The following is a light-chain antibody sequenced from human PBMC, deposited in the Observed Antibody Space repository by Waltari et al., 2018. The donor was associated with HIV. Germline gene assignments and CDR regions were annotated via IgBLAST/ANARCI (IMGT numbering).Light chain of an antibody. Sequence: DIQMTQSPSTLSASVGDRATITCRASQSVSSWLAWYQQKPGKAPKLLIYKATTLQSGVPSRFSASGSEAEFTLTISSLQSDDFATYYCQQYKSSYSFGQGTKLEIK. J-gene: IGKJ2*01. CDR1: QSVSSW. CDR2: KAT. V-gene: IGKV1-5*03. CDR3: QQYKSSYS.